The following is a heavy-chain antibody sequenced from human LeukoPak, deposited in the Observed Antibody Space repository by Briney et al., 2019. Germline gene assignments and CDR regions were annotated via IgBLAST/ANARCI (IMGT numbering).Heavy chain of an antibody. J-gene: IGHJ4*02. CDR1: GFTFSNYW. CDR2: IKQDASEI. CDR3: ARALSA. V-gene: IGHV3-7*03. D-gene: IGHD3-3*01. Sequence: PGGSLRLSCVTSGFTFSNYWMHWVRQAPGKGLEWVANIKQDASEIYYVDSVKGRFSISRDNAKSSVYLQMDSLRAEDTAVYYRARALSAWGRGTLVTVSS.